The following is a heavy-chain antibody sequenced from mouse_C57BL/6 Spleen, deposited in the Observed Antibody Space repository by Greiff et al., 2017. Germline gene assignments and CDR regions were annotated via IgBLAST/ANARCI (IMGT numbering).Heavy chain of an antibody. J-gene: IGHJ4*01. CDR1: GFNIKDYY. D-gene: IGHD1-1*01. Sequence: VQLQQSGAELVRPGASVKLSCTASGFNIKDYYMHWVKQRPEQGLEWIGRIDPEDGDTEYAPKFQGKATMTADTSSNTAYLQLSSLTSEDTAVYYCTRDYYGSSYGGAMDYWGQGTSVTVSS. CDR3: TRDYYGSSYGGAMDY. CDR2: IDPEDGDT. V-gene: IGHV14-1*01.